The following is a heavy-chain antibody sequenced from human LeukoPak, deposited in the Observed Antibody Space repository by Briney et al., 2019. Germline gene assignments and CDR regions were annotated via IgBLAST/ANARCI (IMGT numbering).Heavy chain of an antibody. CDR3: VRERTNYYDISGYY. Sequence: GGSLRLSCAASGFTFSSYWMSWVRQAPGKGLEWVANIKQDGSEKYYVDSVKGRFTISRDNAKNSLYLEMNSLRAEDTAVYYCVRERTNYYDISGYYSGQGTLVTVSS. CDR2: IKQDGSEK. D-gene: IGHD3-22*01. V-gene: IGHV3-7*05. J-gene: IGHJ4*02. CDR1: GFTFSSYW.